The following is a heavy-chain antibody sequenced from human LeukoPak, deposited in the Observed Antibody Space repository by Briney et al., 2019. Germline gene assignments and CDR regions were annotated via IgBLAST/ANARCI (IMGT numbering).Heavy chain of an antibody. D-gene: IGHD5-18*01. J-gene: IGHJ6*03. CDR3: ARETGYSYGYTGHYMDV. V-gene: IGHV3-23*01. CDR1: GFTFSSYG. Sequence: GGSLRLSCAASGFTFSSYGMSWVRQAPGKGLEWVSSISGSGGRTYYADSVKGRFTISRDNAKNSLYLQMNSLRAEDTAVYYCARETGYSYGYTGHYMDVWGKGTTVTVSS. CDR2: ISGSGGRT.